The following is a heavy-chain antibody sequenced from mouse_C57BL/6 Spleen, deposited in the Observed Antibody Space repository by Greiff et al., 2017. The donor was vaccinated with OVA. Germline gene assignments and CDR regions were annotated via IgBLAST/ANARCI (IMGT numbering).Heavy chain of an antibody. J-gene: IGHJ4*01. CDR3: ARRGPYYAMDY. CDR1: GYTFTSYW. Sequence: QVHVKQSGAELVKPGASVKMSCKASGYTFTSYWITWVKQRPGQGLEWIGDIYPGSGSTNYNEKFKSKATLTVDTSSSTAYMQLLSLTSEDSAVYYCARRGPYYAMDYWGQGTSVTVSS. D-gene: IGHD3-3*01. V-gene: IGHV1-55*01. CDR2: IYPGSGST.